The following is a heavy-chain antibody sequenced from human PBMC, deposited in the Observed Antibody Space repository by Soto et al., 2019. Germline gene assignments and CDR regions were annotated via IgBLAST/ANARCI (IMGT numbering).Heavy chain of an antibody. CDR1: GFTFSDYY. CDR2: ISSSGSTI. CDR3: ARDPFPHYYDSSGYLGY. Sequence: GGSLRLSCAASGFTFSDYYMSWIRQAPGKGLEWVSYISSSGSTIYYADSVKGRFTISRDNAKNSLYLQMNSLRAEDTAVYYCARDPFPHYYDSSGYLGYWGQGTLVTVSS. D-gene: IGHD3-22*01. J-gene: IGHJ4*02. V-gene: IGHV3-11*01.